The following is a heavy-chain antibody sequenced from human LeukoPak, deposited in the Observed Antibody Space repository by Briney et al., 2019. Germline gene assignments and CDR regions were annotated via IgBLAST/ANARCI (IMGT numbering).Heavy chain of an antibody. V-gene: IGHV4-39*01. D-gene: IGHD3-10*01. J-gene: IGHJ6*03. Sequence: SETLSLTCTVSGGSISSSSHYWGWIRQPPGKGLEWIGSIYYSGSTYYNPSLKSRVTISVDTSKNQFSLKLSSVTAADTAVYYCARLGPGGFGELTRYYYYMDVWGKGTTVTVSS. CDR2: IYYSGST. CDR1: GGSISSSSHY. CDR3: ARLGPGGFGELTRYYYYMDV.